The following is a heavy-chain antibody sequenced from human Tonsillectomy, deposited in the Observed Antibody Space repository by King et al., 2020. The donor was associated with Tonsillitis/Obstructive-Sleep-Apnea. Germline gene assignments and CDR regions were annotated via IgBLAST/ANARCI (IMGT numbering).Heavy chain of an antibody. CDR2: INPNSGGT. D-gene: IGHD3-3*01. Sequence: QLVQSGAEVKKPGASVKVSCKASGYTFTGYYMHWVRQAPGQGLEWMGWINPNSGGTNYAQTFQGRVTMTRDTSISTAYMELSRLRSEDTGVYYCSRDRSKNLITIFGVVIEIDPWGQGTLVTVSS. CDR3: SRDRSKNLITIFGVVIEIDP. J-gene: IGHJ5*02. CDR1: GYTFTGYY. V-gene: IGHV1-2*02.